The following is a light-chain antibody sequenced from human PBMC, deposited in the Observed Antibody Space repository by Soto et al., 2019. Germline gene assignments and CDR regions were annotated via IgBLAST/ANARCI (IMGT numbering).Light chain of an antibody. Sequence: DIQLTQSPSFLSASVGDRVTITCRASQGISSYLAWYQQKPGKAPKLLIYAASTLQSGVPSRFSGSGSGTEFTLTISSLQPEDFATYYCQQLKSILTFGGGTKVDIK. J-gene: IGKJ4*01. CDR3: QQLKSILT. CDR2: AAS. CDR1: QGISSY. V-gene: IGKV1-9*01.